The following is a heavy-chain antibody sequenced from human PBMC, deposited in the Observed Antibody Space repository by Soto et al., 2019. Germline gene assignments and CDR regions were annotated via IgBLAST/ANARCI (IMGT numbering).Heavy chain of an antibody. CDR3: TKDSFGGGDYGWFDP. J-gene: IGHJ5*02. Sequence: GGSLRLSCEGSGFTFSSYAMNWVRQAPGKGLEWVSGVSASDGSTYYADSVKGRFTISRDNSKRTLYLQMNSLRAEDTAIYYCTKDSFGGGDYGWFDPWGQGTLVTVSS. D-gene: IGHD4-17*01. CDR2: VSASDGST. V-gene: IGHV3-23*01. CDR1: GFTFSSYA.